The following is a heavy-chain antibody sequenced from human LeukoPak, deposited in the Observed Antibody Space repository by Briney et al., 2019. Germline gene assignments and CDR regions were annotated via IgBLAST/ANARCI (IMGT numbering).Heavy chain of an antibody. D-gene: IGHD4/OR15-4a*01. J-gene: IGHJ5*02. CDR2: IFTSGGT. Sequence: SETLSLTCTVVGGSITSDYWSWIRQPAGKGLEWIGRIFTSGGTAYNPSLKSRVTMSLDTSKNQFFLKLSSVTAADTAAYFCSRGGANDLWGQGTLVTVSS. CDR1: GGSITSDY. V-gene: IGHV4-4*07. CDR3: SRGGANDL.